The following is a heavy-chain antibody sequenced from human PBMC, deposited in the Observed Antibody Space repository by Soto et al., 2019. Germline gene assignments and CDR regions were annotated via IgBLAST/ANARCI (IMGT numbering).Heavy chain of an antibody. CDR2: ISGSGGST. Sequence: SLRLSCAAWGCTISSLAMSRVSKDTGKGLEWVSGISGSGGSTFYADSVRGRVTISRDNSKNTLYLQMNSLRAEDTAVYYCARDQNYYDSSGYYYTFYYYYGMDVWGQGTTVTVSS. J-gene: IGHJ6*02. CDR3: ARDQNYYDSSGYYYTFYYYYGMDV. D-gene: IGHD3-22*01. CDR1: GCTISSLA. V-gene: IGHV3-23*01.